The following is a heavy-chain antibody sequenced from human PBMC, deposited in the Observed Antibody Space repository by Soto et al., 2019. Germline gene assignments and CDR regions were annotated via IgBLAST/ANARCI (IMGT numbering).Heavy chain of an antibody. J-gene: IGHJ4*02. V-gene: IGHV1-3*04. CDR3: GRGEVYSSSYYATY. D-gene: IGHD3-22*01. CDR1: GYSFTSYN. CDR2: IGIANGHT. Sequence: ASVKVSCKASGYSFTSYNIHWVRQGPGQRLDWMGWIGIANGHTQYSQKFRGRVTITRDTSASTVYMELSSLEPEDTAVYYCGRGEVYSSSYYATYWGQGTPVTVSS.